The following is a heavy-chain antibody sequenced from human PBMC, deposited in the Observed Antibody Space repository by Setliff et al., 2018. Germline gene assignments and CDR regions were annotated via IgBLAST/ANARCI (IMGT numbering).Heavy chain of an antibody. J-gene: IGHJ6*02. Sequence: SETLSLTCAVYGGSFSGYYWSWIRQPPGKRLEWIGEIIHSGTTAYNPSLMGRATLSVDTSKNQFSLKLTSVTAADTGVYYCATIAATGRAPDMDVWGPGTTVTVSS. CDR1: GGSFSGYY. CDR2: IIHSGTT. CDR3: ATIAATGRAPDMDV. D-gene: IGHD6-13*01. V-gene: IGHV4-34*12.